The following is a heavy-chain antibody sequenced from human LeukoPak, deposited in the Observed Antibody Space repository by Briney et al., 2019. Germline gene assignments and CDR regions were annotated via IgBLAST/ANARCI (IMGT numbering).Heavy chain of an antibody. D-gene: IGHD2-15*01. CDR2: VWSDGTHQ. CDR3: ATVVGDTLDY. J-gene: IGHJ4*02. CDR1: GFTFTNYD. V-gene: IGHV3-33*08. Sequence: QSGRSLRLSCAASGFTFTNYDMHWVRQAPGKGLEWVANVWSDGTHQDYADSVKGRFTISRDNSQNTVYLQLKSLRPEDTAVYYCATVVGDTLDYWGQGTLVTVSS.